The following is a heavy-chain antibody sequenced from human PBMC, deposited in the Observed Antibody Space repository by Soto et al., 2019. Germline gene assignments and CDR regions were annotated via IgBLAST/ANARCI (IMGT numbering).Heavy chain of an antibody. J-gene: IGHJ4*02. CDR3: ARDSITMVRGVIKSPPLY. V-gene: IGHV1-18*01. D-gene: IGHD3-10*01. Sequence: QVQLVQSGAEVKKLGASVKVSCKASGYTFTSYGISWVRQAPGQGLEWMGWISAYNGNTNYAQKRQGRVTMTTDTSTSTAYMELRSLRSDDTAVYYCARDSITMVRGVIKSPPLYWGQGTLVTVSS. CDR2: ISAYNGNT. CDR1: GYTFTSYG.